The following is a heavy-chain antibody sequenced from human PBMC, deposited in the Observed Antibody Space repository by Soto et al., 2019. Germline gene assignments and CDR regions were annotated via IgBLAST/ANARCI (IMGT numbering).Heavy chain of an antibody. CDR2: IGSSGGYL. CDR3: AREKKHQSLGGRFGMDV. Sequence: GGPLRLSCAESGVIFSDFSMNWVRQAQGKGLEWVASIGSSGGYLFYADSVKGRFTISRDNAKKSLDLQINSLRAEDTAVYYCAREKKHQSLGGRFGMDVWGQGTTVIVT. V-gene: IGHV3-21*01. J-gene: IGHJ6*02. CDR1: GVIFSDFS. D-gene: IGHD2-21*01.